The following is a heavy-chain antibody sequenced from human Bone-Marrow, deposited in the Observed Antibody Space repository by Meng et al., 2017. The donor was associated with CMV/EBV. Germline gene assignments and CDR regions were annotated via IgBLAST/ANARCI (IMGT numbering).Heavy chain of an antibody. CDR2: IIPIFGTA. CDR1: GGTLSSYP. D-gene: IGHD3-3*01. CDR3: ARRKAYDFGVGDYYYGMEV. J-gene: IGHJ6*02. Sequence: SVKVSCKASGGTLSSYPISWVRQAPGQGLEWMGGIIPIFGTANYAQKFQGRVTITTDESTSTAYMELSSLRSEDTAVYYCARRKAYDFGVGDYYYGMEVWGQGPTVPVSS. V-gene: IGHV1-69*05.